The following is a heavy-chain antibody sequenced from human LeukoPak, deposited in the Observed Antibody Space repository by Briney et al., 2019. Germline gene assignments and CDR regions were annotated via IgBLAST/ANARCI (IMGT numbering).Heavy chain of an antibody. CDR2: MNPISGNT. J-gene: IGHJ4*02. CDR1: GYTFTSYD. CDR3: ARGPRGCSYQDN. V-gene: IGHV1-8*01. Sequence: ASVKVSCKASGYTFTSYDFTWVRQATGQGLEWMGWMNPISGNTGYAQKFQGRVTMTRNTSISTAYMELSSLRSEDTAVYYCARGPRGCSYQDNWGQGTLVTVSS. D-gene: IGHD5-18*01.